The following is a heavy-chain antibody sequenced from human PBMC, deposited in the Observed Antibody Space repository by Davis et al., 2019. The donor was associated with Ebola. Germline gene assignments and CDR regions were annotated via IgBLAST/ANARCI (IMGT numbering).Heavy chain of an antibody. CDR3: TRDPLGSGHYYYYMDV. J-gene: IGHJ6*03. V-gene: IGHV3-23*03. CDR1: GFTFGTYA. D-gene: IGHD3-3*01. CDR2: LYSGGST. Sequence: GESLKISCATSGFTFGTYAMTWVRQAPGKGLEWVSILYSGGSTYYADSVKGRFAISRDNAKNSLDLQMNSLRVEDTAIYYCTRDPLGSGHYYYYMDVWGKGTTVTVSS.